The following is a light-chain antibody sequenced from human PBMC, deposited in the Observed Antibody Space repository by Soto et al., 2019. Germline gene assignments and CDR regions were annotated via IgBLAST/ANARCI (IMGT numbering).Light chain of an antibody. CDR3: VLSYGGAYVV. J-gene: IGLJ2*01. V-gene: IGLV7-46*01. CDR2: DTS. CDR1: TGAVTSGHY. Sequence: QAVVTQEPSLTVSPGGTVTLTCGSSTGAVTSGHYPYWFQQKPGQAPRTLIYDTSNKHSWTPARFSGSLLGGKAALTLSGAQPEDEADYYCVLSYGGAYVVFGGGTKVTVL.